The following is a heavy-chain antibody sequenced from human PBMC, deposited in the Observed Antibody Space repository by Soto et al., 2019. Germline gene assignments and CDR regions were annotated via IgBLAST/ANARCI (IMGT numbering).Heavy chain of an antibody. V-gene: IGHV1-18*01. Sequence: ASVKVSCKASGYTFTSYGISWVRQAPGQGLEWMGWISAYNGNTNYAQKLQGRVTMTTDTSTSTAYMELRSLRSDDTAVYYCARDSCSGGSCYTIIVFDYWGQGTLVTVSS. D-gene: IGHD2-15*01. CDR1: GYTFTSYG. J-gene: IGHJ4*02. CDR3: ARDSCSGGSCYTIIVFDY. CDR2: ISAYNGNT.